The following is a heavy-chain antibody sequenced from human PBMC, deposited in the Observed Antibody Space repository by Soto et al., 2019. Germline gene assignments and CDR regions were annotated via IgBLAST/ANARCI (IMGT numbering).Heavy chain of an antibody. CDR2: IWYDGRNQ. CDR3: ASATRRDGDQTGGLDQ. CDR1: GFTFSLFA. D-gene: IGHD7-27*01. Sequence: QVQLVESGGGVVQPGRSLRLSCAASGFTFSLFAMHWVRQAPGKGREWVAVIWYDGRNQYYADSVKGRITISRDNAKNSMYLQMKSLRAEDTAVYFCASATRRDGDQTGGLDQWGQGTLVTVSS. V-gene: IGHV3-33*01. J-gene: IGHJ4*02.